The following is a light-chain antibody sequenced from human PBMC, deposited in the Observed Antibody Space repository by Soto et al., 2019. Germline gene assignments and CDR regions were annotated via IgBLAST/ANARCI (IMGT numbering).Light chain of an antibody. CDR2: AAS. Sequence: QSVLAQPPSASGTPGQSVTISCTGTSSDVGGYKYVSWYQQYPGKAPKLMIYAASKRPSGVPDRFSGSKSGNTASLTVSGLQAEDEADYYCSSYAGSNNYVFGTGTKVTV. CDR3: SSYAGSNNYV. V-gene: IGLV2-8*01. CDR1: SSDVGGYKY. J-gene: IGLJ1*01.